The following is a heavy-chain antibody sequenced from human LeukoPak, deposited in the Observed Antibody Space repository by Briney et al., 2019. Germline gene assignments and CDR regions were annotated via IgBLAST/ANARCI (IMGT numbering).Heavy chain of an antibody. CDR2: IISSGSYI. D-gene: IGHD2-21*02. CDR1: GFTFGNYR. Sequence: GGSLRLSCAASGFTFGNYRMNWVRQAPRKGLEWGSSIISSGSYINYADSVKGRFAISRDNTKNSLYLQMNSLRAEDTAVYYCARLKVVVTANRGYYYYGMDVWGQGTTVTVSS. CDR3: ARLKVVVTANRGYYYYGMDV. V-gene: IGHV3-21*01. J-gene: IGHJ6*02.